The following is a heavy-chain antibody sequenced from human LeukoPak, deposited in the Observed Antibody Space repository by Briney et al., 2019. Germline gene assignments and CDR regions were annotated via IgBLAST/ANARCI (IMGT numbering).Heavy chain of an antibody. CDR3: ARAGHLGQWELRGGGDY. J-gene: IGHJ4*02. CDR1: GFTFDDYG. Sequence: GGSLRLSCAASGFTFDDYGMSWVRQAPGKGLEWVSGINWNGGSTGYADSVKGRFTISRDNAKNSLYLQMNSLRAEDTALYYCARAGHLGQWELRGGGDYWGQGTLVTVSS. V-gene: IGHV3-20*04. CDR2: INWNGGST. D-gene: IGHD1-26*01.